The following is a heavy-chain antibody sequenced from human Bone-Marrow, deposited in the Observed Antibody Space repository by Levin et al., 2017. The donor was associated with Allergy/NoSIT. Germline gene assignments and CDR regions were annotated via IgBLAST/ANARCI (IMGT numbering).Heavy chain of an antibody. CDR3: ARAQVIVTANSFDF. V-gene: IGHV3-21*01. J-gene: IGHJ3*01. CDR1: GFTFGAYI. CDR2: ISGNSRDI. D-gene: IGHD2-15*01. Sequence: GESLKISCAASGFTFGAYIMNWVRQAPGKGLEWVSSISGNSRDIYYADSVKGRFTISRDNAKNSVYLQMNSLRAEDTAVYYCARAQVIVTANSFDFWGQGAMVTVSS.